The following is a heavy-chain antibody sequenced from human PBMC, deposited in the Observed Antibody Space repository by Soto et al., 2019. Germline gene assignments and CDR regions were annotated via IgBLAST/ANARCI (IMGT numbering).Heavy chain of an antibody. Sequence: GGSLRLSCAASGFTFSNYAMQWVRQAPGKGLEWVAVISYDGSNKYYADSVKGRFTIARDNSKNTLYLQMNSLRAEDTAVYYSAKTIYYYDRSGYLIDYWGQGTLVTVSS. CDR1: GFTFSNYA. V-gene: IGHV3-30-3*02. CDR2: ISYDGSNK. CDR3: AKTIYYYDRSGYLIDY. D-gene: IGHD3-22*01. J-gene: IGHJ4*02.